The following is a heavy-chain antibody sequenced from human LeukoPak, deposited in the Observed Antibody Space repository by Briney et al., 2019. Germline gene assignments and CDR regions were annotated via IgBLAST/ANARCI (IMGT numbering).Heavy chain of an antibody. Sequence: SQTLSLTCNVSGGSISRGSYYWSWIRQPAGKGLEWIGRIYTSGGTNYNPSLKSRVTISVDTSKNQFSLKLSSVTAADTAVYYCARAGGGSLFDYWGQGTLVTVSS. V-gene: IGHV4-61*02. J-gene: IGHJ4*02. CDR3: ARAGGGSLFDY. CDR2: IYTSGGT. CDR1: GGSISRGSYY. D-gene: IGHD4-23*01.